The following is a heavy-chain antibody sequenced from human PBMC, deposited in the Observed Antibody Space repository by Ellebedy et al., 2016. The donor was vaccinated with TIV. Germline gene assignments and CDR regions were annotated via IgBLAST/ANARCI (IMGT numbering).Heavy chain of an antibody. V-gene: IGHV4-39*07. D-gene: IGHD5-12*01. J-gene: IGHJ6*03. CDR1: GGSISSMSSP. Sequence: SETLSLXXIVSGGSISSMSSPWGWIRQPPGKGLEWIGNIFYSGSTYYNPSLKSRVTISKDTPKKQFLLRLTSVTPADTAIYYCAREVPGRGYSGYDYYHYYYMDVWGKGTTVTVSS. CDR2: IFYSGST. CDR3: AREVPGRGYSGYDYYHYYYMDV.